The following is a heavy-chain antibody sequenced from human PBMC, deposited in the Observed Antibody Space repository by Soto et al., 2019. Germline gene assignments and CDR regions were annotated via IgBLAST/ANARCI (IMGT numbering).Heavy chain of an antibody. V-gene: IGHV1-18*01. CDR1: GYTFTSYG. Sequence: VASVKVSCKASGYTFTSYGISWVRQAPGQGLEWMGWISAYNGNTNYAQKLQGRVTMTTDTSTSTAYMELRSLRSDDTAVYYCARVDIAARPWPPWAAEGTRQNYYYYGMDVWGQGTTVTVSS. J-gene: IGHJ6*02. CDR3: ARVDIAARPWPPWAAEGTRQNYYYYGMDV. CDR2: ISAYNGNT. D-gene: IGHD6-6*01.